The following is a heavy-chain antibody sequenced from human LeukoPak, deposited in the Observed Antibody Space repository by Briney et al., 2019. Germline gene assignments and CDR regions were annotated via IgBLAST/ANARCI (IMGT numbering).Heavy chain of an antibody. D-gene: IGHD3-10*01. Sequence: GGSLRLSCAASGFTFSSYWMSWVRQAPGKGLEWVANIKQDGSEKYYVDSVKGRFTTSRDNAKNSLYLQMNSLRAEDTAVYYCARDRTMYYGSGSFNWFDPWGQGTLVTVSS. CDR3: ARDRTMYYGSGSFNWFDP. V-gene: IGHV3-7*01. J-gene: IGHJ5*02. CDR1: GFTFSSYW. CDR2: IKQDGSEK.